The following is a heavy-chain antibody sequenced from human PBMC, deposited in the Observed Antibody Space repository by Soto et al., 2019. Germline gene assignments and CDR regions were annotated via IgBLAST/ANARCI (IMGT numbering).Heavy chain of an antibody. Sequence: GGSLRLSCAASGFTFSSYSMNWVRQAPGKGLEWVSSISSSSSYIYYADSVKGRFTISRDNAKNSLYLQMNSLRAEDTAVYYCAGDVFRQWLQDYWGQGTLVTVSS. CDR3: AGDVFRQWLQDY. CDR2: ISSSSSYI. V-gene: IGHV3-21*01. J-gene: IGHJ4*02. CDR1: GFTFSSYS. D-gene: IGHD5-18*01.